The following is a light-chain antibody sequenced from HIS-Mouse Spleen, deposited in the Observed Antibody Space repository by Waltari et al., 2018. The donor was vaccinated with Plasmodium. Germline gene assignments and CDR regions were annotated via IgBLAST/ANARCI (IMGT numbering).Light chain of an antibody. CDR2: RNN. Sequence: QSVLTQPPSASGTPGQRVTISCSGSSSHIGSNSVYWYQQLPVTAPNLLIYRNNQRPSGVPDRFSGSKSGTSASLAISGLRSEDEADYYCAAWDDSLRVFGGGTKLTVL. V-gene: IGLV1-47*01. CDR3: AAWDDSLRV. CDR1: SSHIGSNS. J-gene: IGLJ3*02.